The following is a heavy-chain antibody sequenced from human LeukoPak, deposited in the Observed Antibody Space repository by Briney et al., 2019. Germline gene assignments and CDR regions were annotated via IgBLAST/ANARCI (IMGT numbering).Heavy chain of an antibody. J-gene: IGHJ2*01. Sequence: GGSLRLSCAASGFPFSTKGMSWVRQTPGTGLECVSSISSSGDDTFYADSVKGRFTVSRDNSRNTLYLQMYSLRAEDTAIYYCAKIGVIANWYFDIWGRGTLVTVSS. CDR1: GFPFSTKG. D-gene: IGHD2-21*01. CDR3: AKIGVIANWYFDI. V-gene: IGHV3-23*01. CDR2: ISSSGDDT.